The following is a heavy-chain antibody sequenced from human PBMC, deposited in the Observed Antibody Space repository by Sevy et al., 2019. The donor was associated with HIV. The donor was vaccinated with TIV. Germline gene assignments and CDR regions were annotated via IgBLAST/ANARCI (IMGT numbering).Heavy chain of an antibody. Sequence: GGSLRLSCVASGFTFGSYGMLWVRQAPGKGLEWVEDIWFDGSNIHYADSVRGRFTISRDNSKNTLSLQMSSLRAEDTAVYYCARERTYLFDYCGQGTLVTVSS. V-gene: IGHV3-33*01. CDR3: ARERTYLFDY. J-gene: IGHJ4*02. CDR1: GFTFGSYG. CDR2: IWFDGSNI.